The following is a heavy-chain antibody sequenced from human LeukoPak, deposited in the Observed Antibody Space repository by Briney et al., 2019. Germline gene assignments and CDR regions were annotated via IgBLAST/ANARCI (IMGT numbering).Heavy chain of an antibody. D-gene: IGHD3-3*01. J-gene: IGHJ4*02. Sequence: GSSVKVSCKASGGTFSSYAISWVRQAPRQGLEWMGGIIPIFGTANYAQKFQSRVTLTTDESTSTAYMELSSLRSEDTAVYYCARPSYDFWRGYFDYWGQGTLVTVSS. CDR3: ARPSYDFWRGYFDY. V-gene: IGHV1-69*05. CDR2: IIPIFGTA. CDR1: GGTFSSYA.